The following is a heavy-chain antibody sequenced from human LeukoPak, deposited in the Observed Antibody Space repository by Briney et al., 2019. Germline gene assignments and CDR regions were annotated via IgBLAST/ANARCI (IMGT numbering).Heavy chain of an antibody. J-gene: IGHJ6*04. CDR3: ARYSYGPPYYYGMDV. V-gene: IGHV3-30*03. D-gene: IGHD5-18*01. Sequence: GRSLRLSCAASGFAFSSYGMHWVRQAPGKGLEWVAVISYDGSNKYYADSVKGRFIISRDNSKNTLYLQMNSLRAEDTAVYYCARYSYGPPYYYGMDVWGKGTTVTVSS. CDR2: ISYDGSNK. CDR1: GFAFSSYG.